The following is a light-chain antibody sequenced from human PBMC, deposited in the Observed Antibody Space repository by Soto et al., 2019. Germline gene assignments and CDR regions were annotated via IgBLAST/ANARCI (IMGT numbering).Light chain of an antibody. CDR1: SSNIGNNY. V-gene: IGLV1-51*02. J-gene: IGLJ1*01. CDR3: GTWDSSLSVVDV. Sequence: QSVLTQPPSVSAAPGQKVTISCSGSSSNIGNNYVSWYQQLPGTAPKLLIYENNKRPSGIPDRFSGSKSGTSATLGITGLQTGDEADYYCGTWDSSLSVVDVFGTGTKVTVL. CDR2: ENN.